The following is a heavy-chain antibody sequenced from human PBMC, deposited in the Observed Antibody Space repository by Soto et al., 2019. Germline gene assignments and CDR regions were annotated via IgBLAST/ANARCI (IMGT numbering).Heavy chain of an antibody. CDR2: ISSSSSYT. CDR1: GFTFSDYY. V-gene: IGHV3-11*06. Sequence: QVQLVESGGGWVKPGGSLRLSCAASGFTFSDYYMSWIRQAPGKGLEWVSYISSSSSYTNYADSVKGRFTISRDNAKNSLYLQMNSLRAEDTAVYYCARDPVWGSYLEGDYFDYWGQGTLVTVSS. D-gene: IGHD3-16*02. J-gene: IGHJ4*02. CDR3: ARDPVWGSYLEGDYFDY.